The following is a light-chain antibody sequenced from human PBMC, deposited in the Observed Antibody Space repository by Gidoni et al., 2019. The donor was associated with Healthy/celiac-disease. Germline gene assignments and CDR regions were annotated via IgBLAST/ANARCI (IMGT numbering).Light chain of an antibody. CDR2: AAS. Sequence: DIQMTQSPSSLSASVRDRVTITCRASQSINSYLNWYQQKPGKAPKLLIYAASSLESGVPSRFSGSGSGTDFTLTVSSLRPEDFATYYCQQTYSTPITFGQGTRLEIK. J-gene: IGKJ5*01. V-gene: IGKV1-39*01. CDR1: QSINSY. CDR3: QQTYSTPIT.